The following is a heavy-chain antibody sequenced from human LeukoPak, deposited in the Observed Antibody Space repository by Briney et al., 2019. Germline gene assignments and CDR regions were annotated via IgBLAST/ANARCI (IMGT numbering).Heavy chain of an antibody. CDR2: IKQDGSEK. CDR3: AREKLVEEGVLDY. Sequence: GGSLRLSCAASGFTFSSYWMSWVRQAPGKGLEWVADIKQDGSEKYYVDSVKGRFTISRDNAKNSLYLQMNSLRAEDTAVYYCAREKLVEEGVLDYWGQGTLVTVSS. V-gene: IGHV3-7*01. CDR1: GFTFSSYW. J-gene: IGHJ4*02. D-gene: IGHD2-2*01.